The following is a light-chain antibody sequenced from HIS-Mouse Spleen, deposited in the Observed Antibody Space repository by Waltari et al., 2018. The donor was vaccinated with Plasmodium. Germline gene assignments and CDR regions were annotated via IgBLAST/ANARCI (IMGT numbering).Light chain of an antibody. CDR3: QQYNSYPLT. CDR2: AAS. Sequence: MTGAPQTVVESIGDSLGVPRRASQGISNYFAWFQQKPGKAPKSLIYAASSWQSGVPSKCSDCGSETDSTLTISSLEPEDFAIYYCQQYNSYPLTFGEGTKVEIK. J-gene: IGKJ4*01. V-gene: IGKV1-16*02. CDR1: QGISNY.